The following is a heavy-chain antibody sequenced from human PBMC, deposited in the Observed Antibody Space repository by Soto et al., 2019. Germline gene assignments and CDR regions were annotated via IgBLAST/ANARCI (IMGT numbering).Heavy chain of an antibody. Sequence: EVQLVESGGGLIQPGGSLRLSCAASGFTVSSNQMSWVRQAPWKGLERVSSIYSGGSTYYADSVKGRFTISRDNSRNTLYLQMNSLRAEDRAVYYCATESRSGSRYWYFDLWGRGTLVTVSS. CDR1: GFTVSSNQ. J-gene: IGHJ2*01. CDR3: ATESRSGSRYWYFDL. CDR2: IYSGGST. V-gene: IGHV3-53*01. D-gene: IGHD1-26*01.